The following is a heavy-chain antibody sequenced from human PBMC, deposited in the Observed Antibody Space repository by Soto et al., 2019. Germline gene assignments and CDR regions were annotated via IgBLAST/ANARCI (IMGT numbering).Heavy chain of an antibody. J-gene: IGHJ6*02. Sequence: PGGSLRLSCAGSGFTFEDYAMHWVRQDPVKGLEWVASISWDSGKIGYADSVKGRFTISRDNAKNSLYLQMDSLRADDTALYFCAKDKSNEQLPVYYYNGLDAWGQGTKVTVSS. V-gene: IGHV3-9*01. CDR3: AKDKSNEQLPVYYYNGLDA. D-gene: IGHD3-10*01. CDR2: ISWDSGKI. CDR1: GFTFEDYA.